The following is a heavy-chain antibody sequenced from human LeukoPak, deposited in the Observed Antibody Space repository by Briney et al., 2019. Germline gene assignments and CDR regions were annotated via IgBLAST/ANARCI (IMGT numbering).Heavy chain of an antibody. CDR1: GGSFSTYY. J-gene: IGHJ2*01. CDR2: IYYSGST. Sequence: SETLSLTCAISGGSFSTYYWNWIRQPPGKGLEWIGNIYYSGSTNYNPSLKSRVTISTDTSKNQFSLRLTSVTAADTAVYYCARDNTWYFDLWGRGTLVTVSS. V-gene: IGHV4-59*12. CDR3: ARDNTWYFDL. D-gene: IGHD2/OR15-2a*01.